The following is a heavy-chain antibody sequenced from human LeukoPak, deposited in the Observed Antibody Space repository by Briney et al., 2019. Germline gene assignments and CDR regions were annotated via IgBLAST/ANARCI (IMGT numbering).Heavy chain of an antibody. CDR1: GFSFDNAW. CDR2: IKRKTDGGAT. J-gene: IGHJ4*02. D-gene: IGHD5-24*01. Sequence: GGSLRLSCAASGFSFDNAWMNWARQAPGKGLEWVGRIKRKTDGGATDYATPVKGRFTISRDDSKNTLYLQMNSLKTGDTAMYYCTTESKLDGQFYYWGQGTLVTVSS. V-gene: IGHV3-15*01. CDR3: TTESKLDGQFYY.